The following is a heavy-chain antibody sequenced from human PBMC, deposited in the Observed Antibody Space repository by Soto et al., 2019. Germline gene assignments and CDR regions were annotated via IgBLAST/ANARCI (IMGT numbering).Heavy chain of an antibody. V-gene: IGHV3-23*01. J-gene: IGHJ4*02. CDR2: ISGSGGST. CDR1: GFTFSSYA. Sequence: GGSLRLSCAASGFTFSSYAMSWVRQAPGKGLEWVSAISGSGGSTYYADSVKGRFTISRDNSKNTLYLQMNSLRAEDTAVYYCAKASHPGIAAAGNFDYWGQGTLVTVSS. D-gene: IGHD6-13*01. CDR3: AKASHPGIAAAGNFDY.